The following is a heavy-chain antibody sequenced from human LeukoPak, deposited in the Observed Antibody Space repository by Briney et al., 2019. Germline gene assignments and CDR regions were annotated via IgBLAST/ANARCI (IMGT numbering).Heavy chain of an antibody. D-gene: IGHD6-13*01. CDR3: ASGRFGAAAARD. V-gene: IGHV1-46*01. J-gene: IGHJ4*02. CDR1: GCTFTSYY. Sequence: GASVKVSCKASGCTFTSYYMHWVRQAPGQGLEWMGIINPSGGSTSYAQKFQGRVTMTRDTSTSTVYMELSSLRSEDTAVYYCASGRFGAAAARDCGQGTLVTVSS. CDR2: INPSGGST.